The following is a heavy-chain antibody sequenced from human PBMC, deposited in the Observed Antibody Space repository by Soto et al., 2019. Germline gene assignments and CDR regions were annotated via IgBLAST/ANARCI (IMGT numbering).Heavy chain of an antibody. CDR3: AKDTTYYDFWSGYYFGRPVSNYMDV. D-gene: IGHD3-3*01. J-gene: IGHJ6*03. V-gene: IGHV3-23*01. Sequence: GGSLRLSCAASGFTFSSYAMSWVRQAPGKGLEWVSAISGSGGSTYYADSVKGRFTISRDNSKNTLYLQMNSLRAEDTAVYYCAKDTTYYDFWSGYYFGRPVSNYMDVWGKGTTVTVSS. CDR1: GFTFSSYA. CDR2: ISGSGGST.